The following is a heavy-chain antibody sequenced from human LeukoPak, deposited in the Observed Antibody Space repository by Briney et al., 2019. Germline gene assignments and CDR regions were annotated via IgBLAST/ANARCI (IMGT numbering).Heavy chain of an antibody. CDR2: ISGSGGST. V-gene: IGHV3-23*01. CDR1: GFTFSSYA. Sequence: GGSLRLSCAASGFTFSSYAMSWVRRAPGKGLEWVSAISGSGGSTYYADSVKGRFTISRDNSKNTLYLQMNSLRAEDTAVYYCAKGPGGSGSYFDYWGQGTLVTVSS. CDR3: AKGPGGSGSYFDY. J-gene: IGHJ4*02. D-gene: IGHD3-10*01.